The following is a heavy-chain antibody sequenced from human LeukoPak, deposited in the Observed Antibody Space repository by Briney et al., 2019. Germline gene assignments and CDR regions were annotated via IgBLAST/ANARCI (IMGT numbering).Heavy chain of an antibody. CDR2: IWSDGSSK. J-gene: IGHJ6*02. D-gene: IGHD6-13*01. V-gene: IGHV3-33*01. CDR1: GFTFSSYG. Sequence: GGSLRLFCAASGFTFSSYGMHWVRQAPGKGLEWVAVIWSDGSSKHYADSVKGRFTISRDNSKNTLYLQMNSLRAEDTALYYCARGQPPSYYDMDVWGQGTTVTVS. CDR3: ARGQPPSYYDMDV.